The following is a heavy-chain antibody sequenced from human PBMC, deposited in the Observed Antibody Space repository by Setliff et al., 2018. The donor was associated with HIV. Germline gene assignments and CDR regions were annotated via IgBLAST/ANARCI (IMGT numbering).Heavy chain of an antibody. CDR1: GYTFTRYG. J-gene: IGHJ6*02. Sequence: ASVKVSCKASGYTFTRYGISWVRQAPGQGLEWMGWISANNGNTKYAQRLQGRVTMTTDSSTSTAYMDLRSLRSDDTAVYFCARDGEYQVLHYYYSGMDVWGQGTTVTVSS. CDR2: ISANNGNT. CDR3: ARDGEYQVLHYYYSGMDV. D-gene: IGHD2-2*01. V-gene: IGHV1-18*01.